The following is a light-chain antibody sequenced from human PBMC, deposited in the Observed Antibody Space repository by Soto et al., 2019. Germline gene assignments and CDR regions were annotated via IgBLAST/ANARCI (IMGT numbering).Light chain of an antibody. V-gene: IGKV3-15*01. CDR3: QQYNRRRGT. CDR2: GAS. CDR1: QSVSSN. Sequence: EIVMTQSPATLSVSPGERATLSSRASQSVSSNLAWYQQQPGQAPRRLIYGASTRATAIPAMFSGSRAGTEFTLTISRLHSEDVAVYYCQQYNRRRGTFGQGTKVEIK. J-gene: IGKJ1*01.